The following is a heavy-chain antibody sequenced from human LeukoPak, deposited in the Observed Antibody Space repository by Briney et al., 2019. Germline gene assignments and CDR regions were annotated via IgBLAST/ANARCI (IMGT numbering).Heavy chain of an antibody. CDR2: ISYDGSNK. Sequence: GGSLRLSCAASGFTFSSYAMHWVRQAPGKGLEWVAVISYDGSNKYYADSVKGRFTISRDNSKNTLYLQMNGLRAEDTAVYYCAELGITMIGGVWGKGTTVTISS. D-gene: IGHD3-10*02. CDR1: GFTFSSYA. V-gene: IGHV3-30*04. J-gene: IGHJ6*04. CDR3: AELGITMIGGV.